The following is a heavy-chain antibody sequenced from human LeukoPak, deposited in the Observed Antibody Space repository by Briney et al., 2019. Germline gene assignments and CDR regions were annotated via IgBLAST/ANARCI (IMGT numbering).Heavy chain of an antibody. CDR2: IWYDGSNK. J-gene: IGHJ4*02. V-gene: IGHV3-33*01. D-gene: IGHD6-19*01. CDR3: AGSIAVAGTIDY. Sequence: GSLRLSCSASGFTFSSYGMHWVRQAPGKGLEWVAVIWYDGSNKYYADSVKGRFTISRDNSKNTLYLQMNSLRAEDTAVYYCAGSIAVAGTIDYWGQGTLVTVSS. CDR1: GFTFSSYG.